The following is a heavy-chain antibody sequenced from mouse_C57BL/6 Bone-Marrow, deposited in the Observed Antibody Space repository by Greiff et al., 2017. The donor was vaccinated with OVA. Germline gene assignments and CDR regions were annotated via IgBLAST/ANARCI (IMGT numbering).Heavy chain of an antibody. D-gene: IGHD1-2*01. CDR2: ISSGSSTI. CDR3: ARREGYSGLWFAY. Sequence: EVQGVESGGGLVKPGGSLKLSCAASGFTFSDYGMHWVRQAPEKGLEWVAYISSGSSTIYYADTVKGRFSISRDNAKNTLFLQMTSLRSEDTAMYYCARREGYSGLWFAYWGQGTLVTVSA. V-gene: IGHV5-17*01. J-gene: IGHJ3*01. CDR1: GFTFSDYG.